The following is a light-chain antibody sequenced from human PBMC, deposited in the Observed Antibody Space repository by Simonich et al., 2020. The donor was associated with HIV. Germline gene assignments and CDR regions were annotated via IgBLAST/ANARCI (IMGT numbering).Light chain of an antibody. V-gene: IGKV4-1*01. Sequence: DIVMTQSPDSLAVSLGERATFNCKSSRSVLYSSNNKNYLAWYQQKPGQPPKLLISWASTRESGVPDRFSASGSGTDFTLTISSLQAEDVAIYYCQQYYSTPPTFGQGTKVEIK. CDR1: RSVLYSSNNKNY. CDR3: QQYYSTPPT. CDR2: WAS. J-gene: IGKJ1*01.